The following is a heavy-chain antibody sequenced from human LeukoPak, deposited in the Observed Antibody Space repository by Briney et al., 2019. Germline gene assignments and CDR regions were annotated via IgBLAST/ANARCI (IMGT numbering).Heavy chain of an antibody. CDR1: GGSFSGYY. CDR2: INHSGST. J-gene: IGHJ4*02. V-gene: IGHV4-34*01. Sequence: SETLSLTCAVYGGSFSGYYWSWIRQPPGKGLEWIGEINHSGSTNYNPSLKSRVTISVDTSKNQFSLKLSSVTAADTAVYYCAYSGYDEIDYWGQGTLATVSS. CDR3: AYSGYDEIDY. D-gene: IGHD5-12*01.